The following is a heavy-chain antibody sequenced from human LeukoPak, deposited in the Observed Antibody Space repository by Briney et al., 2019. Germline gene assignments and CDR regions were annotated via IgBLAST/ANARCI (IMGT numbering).Heavy chain of an antibody. Sequence: TGGSLRLSCAASGFTFNTYAMSWVRQAPGKGLEWVSTISRSGGSTYYADSVKGRFTISRDNSKNTLYLQMSNLRTEDTAVYYCVKGWCSSTSCTSHFDFWGQGTLVTVSS. CDR2: ISRSGGST. J-gene: IGHJ4*02. CDR1: GFTFNTYA. D-gene: IGHD2-2*01. CDR3: VKGWCSSTSCTSHFDF. V-gene: IGHV3-23*01.